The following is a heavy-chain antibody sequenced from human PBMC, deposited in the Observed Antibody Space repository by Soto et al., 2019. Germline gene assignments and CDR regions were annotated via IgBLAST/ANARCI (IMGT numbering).Heavy chain of an antibody. CDR2: IYYGGTS. CDR1: GASITNYY. Sequence: QVQLHQSGPGLVKPSETLSLTCSVSGASITNYYWTWIRQSPGKGLEWIGYIYYGGTSNDNSSLKGRVTVSVDMSTNQCYLTLNSVTAADTAFSSCAMYYGHGQPYWGQGTLVTVSS. V-gene: IGHV4-59*01. CDR3: AMYYGHGQPY. J-gene: IGHJ4*02. D-gene: IGHD3-10*01.